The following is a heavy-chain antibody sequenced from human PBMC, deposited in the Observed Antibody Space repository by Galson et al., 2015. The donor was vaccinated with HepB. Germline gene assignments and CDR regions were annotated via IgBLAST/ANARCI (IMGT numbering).Heavy chain of an antibody. CDR2: MWYEGSNK. D-gene: IGHD3-22*01. V-gene: IGHV3-33*01. CDR1: GFTFSSYG. Sequence: SLRLSCAASGFTFSSYGMHWVRQAPGKGLEWVAVMWYEGSNKYYADSVKGRFTISRDNSKNTLYLQMNSLRGEDTAVYYCTREREYYDSSGYSQRRYDALDIWGQGTMVAVSS. CDR3: TREREYYDSSGYSQRRYDALDI. J-gene: IGHJ3*02.